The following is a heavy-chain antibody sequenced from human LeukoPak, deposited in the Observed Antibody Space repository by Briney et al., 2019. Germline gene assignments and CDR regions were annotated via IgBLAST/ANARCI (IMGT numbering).Heavy chain of an antibody. CDR2: ISGSDGTT. D-gene: IGHD3-22*01. CDR1: GFTFSSYG. Sequence: GGSLRLSCAASGFTFSSYGMSWVRQAPGKGLEWVSSISGSDGTTYYADSVKGRFTISRDNSKNTLYLQMNSLRVEDTAVYYCAKSWNYYDSSGDDALDIWGQGTMVTVSS. V-gene: IGHV3-23*01. CDR3: AKSWNYYDSSGDDALDI. J-gene: IGHJ3*02.